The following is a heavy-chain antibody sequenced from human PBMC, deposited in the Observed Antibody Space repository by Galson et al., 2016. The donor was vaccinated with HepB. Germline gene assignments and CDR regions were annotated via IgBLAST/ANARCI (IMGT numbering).Heavy chain of an antibody. CDR1: GFTFSDYY. D-gene: IGHD3/OR15-3a*01. CDR3: VRDSEGLGDY. J-gene: IGHJ4*02. V-gene: IGHV3-72*01. Sequence: SLRLSCAASGFTFSDYYMDWVRQAPGKGLEWVGRIRNKAAGYSTDYAASVIGRFTLSRDDPQSSLYLQMNSLKTEDTAVYYCVRDSEGLGDYWGQGTLVTVSS. CDR2: IRNKAAGYST.